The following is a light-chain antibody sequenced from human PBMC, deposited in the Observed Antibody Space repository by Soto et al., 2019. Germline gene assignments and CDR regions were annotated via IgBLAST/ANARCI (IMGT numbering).Light chain of an antibody. CDR2: DVS. CDR1: SSDVGGYNY. V-gene: IGLV2-11*01. Sequence: QSVLTQPRSVSGSPGQSVTISCTGTSSDVGGYNYVSWYQQHPGKAPKLMTYDVSKRPSGVPDRFSGSKSGNTASLTTSGLQAEDEADYYCCSYAGSYPYVFGTGTRSPS. J-gene: IGLJ1*01. CDR3: CSYAGSYPYV.